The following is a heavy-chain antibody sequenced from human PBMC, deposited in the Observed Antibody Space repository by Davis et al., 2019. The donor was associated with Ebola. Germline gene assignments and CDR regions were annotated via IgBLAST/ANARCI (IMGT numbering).Heavy chain of an antibody. D-gene: IGHD6-13*01. CDR2: INHSGST. J-gene: IGHJ6*02. CDR1: GGSFSGYY. CDR3: ARGSSSWVYYGMDV. Sequence: SETLSLTCAVYGGSFSGYYWSWIRQPPGKGLEWIGEINHSGSTNYNPSLKSRVTISVDTSKNQFSLKLSSVTAADTAVYYCARGSSSWVYYGMDVWGQGTTVTVSS. V-gene: IGHV4-34*01.